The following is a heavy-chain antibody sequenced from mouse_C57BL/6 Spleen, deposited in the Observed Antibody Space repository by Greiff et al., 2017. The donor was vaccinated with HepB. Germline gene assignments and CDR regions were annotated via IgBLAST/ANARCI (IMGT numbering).Heavy chain of an antibody. CDR2: IYPGDGDT. CDR3: ARRHTVVPSYYFDY. CDR1: GYAFSSSW. V-gene: IGHV1-82*01. J-gene: IGHJ2*01. D-gene: IGHD1-1*01. Sequence: VKLVESGPELVKPGASVKISCKASGYAFSSSWMNWVKQRPGKGLEWIGRIYPGDGDTNYNGKFKGKATLTADKSSSTAYMQLSSLTSEDSAVYFCARRHTVVPSYYFDYWGQGTTLTVSS.